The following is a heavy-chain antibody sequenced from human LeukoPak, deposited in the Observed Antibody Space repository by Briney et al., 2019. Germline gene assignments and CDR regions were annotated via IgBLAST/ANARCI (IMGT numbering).Heavy chain of an antibody. J-gene: IGHJ5*02. CDR2: IYHSGST. D-gene: IGHD3-3*01. V-gene: IGHV4-30-2*01. Sequence: SETLSLTCAVSGGSISSGGYSWSWIRQPPGKGLEWIGYIYHSGSTYYNPSLKSRVTISVDRSKNQLSLKLSSVTAADTAVYYCARLRARITIFGVVIIGENWFDPWGQGTLVTVSS. CDR3: ARLRARITIFGVVIIGENWFDP. CDR1: GGSISSGGYS.